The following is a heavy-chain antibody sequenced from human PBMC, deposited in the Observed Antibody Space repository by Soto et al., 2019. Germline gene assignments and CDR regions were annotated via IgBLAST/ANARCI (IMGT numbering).Heavy chain of an antibody. D-gene: IGHD2-15*01. Sequence: QVQLQESGPGLVKPSQTLSLTCTVSGGSISSGGYYWSWIRQHPGKGLEWIGYIYYSGRTYYNPSLKRRVTISVDTSKNQFSLKLSSVTAAEPAVYYCARTGYCSGGSCHWYWGQGTLVTVSS. V-gene: IGHV4-31*03. CDR2: IYYSGRT. J-gene: IGHJ4*02. CDR3: ARTGYCSGGSCHWY. CDR1: GGSISSGGYY.